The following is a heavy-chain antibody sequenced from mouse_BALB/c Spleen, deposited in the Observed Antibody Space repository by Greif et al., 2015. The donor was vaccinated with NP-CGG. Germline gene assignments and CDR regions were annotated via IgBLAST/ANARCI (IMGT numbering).Heavy chain of an antibody. CDR3: ARYYRYRYFDY. V-gene: IGHV1-7*01. CDR2: INPSTGYT. D-gene: IGHD2-14*01. J-gene: IGHJ2*01. Sequence: QVQLQQSGAELAKPGASVKMSCKASGYTFTSYWMHWVKQRPGQGLEWIGYINPSTGYTEYNQKFKDKATLTADKSSSTAYMQLSSLTSEDSAVYYCARYYRYRYFDYWGQGTTLTVSS. CDR1: GYTFTSYW.